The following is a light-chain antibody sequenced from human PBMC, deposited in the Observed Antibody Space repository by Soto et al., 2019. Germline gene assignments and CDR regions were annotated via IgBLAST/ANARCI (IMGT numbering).Light chain of an antibody. J-gene: IGKJ1*01. V-gene: IGKV3-20*01. CDR2: DTS. CDR3: QQYGASPWT. Sequence: EVELTQSPGTLSLSPGERATLSCRASQSVSSSHLAWYQQKRGQAPRLLIYDTSTRATRIPDRFSGSGSGTDFTLTISRLEPEDFAVYHCQQYGASPWTFGQGTKVEVK. CDR1: QSVSSSH.